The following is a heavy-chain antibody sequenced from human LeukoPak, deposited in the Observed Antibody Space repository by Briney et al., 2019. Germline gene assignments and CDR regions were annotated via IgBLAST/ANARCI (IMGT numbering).Heavy chain of an antibody. CDR1: GGSFSVNY. V-gene: IGHV4-34*01. J-gene: IGHJ4*02. CDR3: ARRPVAAGRSVRYFDY. D-gene: IGHD6-19*01. Sequence: PLETLSLTCAVYGGSFSVNYWSWIRQPPGKGLEWIGEINDSGSTSYNPSLKSRVTISGDASKNQLSLKLSSVTAADTAVYYCARRPVAAGRSVRYFDYWGQGTLVTVSS. CDR2: INDSGST.